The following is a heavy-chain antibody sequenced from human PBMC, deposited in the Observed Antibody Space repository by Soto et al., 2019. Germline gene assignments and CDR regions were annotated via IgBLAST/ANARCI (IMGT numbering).Heavy chain of an antibody. CDR3: ARVYPLDYGDYGSFVDY. CDR2: ISYDESNK. J-gene: IGHJ4*02. D-gene: IGHD4-17*01. Sequence: QVQLVESGGGVVQPGRSLRLSCAASGFTFSSYAMHWVRQAPGKGLEWVAVISYDESNKYYADSVKGRFTISRDNSKNTLYLQMNSLRAEDTAVYYCARVYPLDYGDYGSFVDYWGQGTLVTVSS. CDR1: GFTFSSYA. V-gene: IGHV3-30-3*01.